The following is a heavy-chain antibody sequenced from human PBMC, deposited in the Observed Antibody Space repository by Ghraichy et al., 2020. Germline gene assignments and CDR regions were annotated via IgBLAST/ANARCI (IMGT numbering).Heavy chain of an antibody. CDR1: GFTFSGYS. CDR3: ARASTVVRFYFYAGMDV. J-gene: IGHJ6*02. Sequence: GESLNISCVGSGFTFSGYSLTWVRQSPGKGLEWVSHISSTSRTIFYADSVKGRFTISRDNAQNSLYLQMNSLRDEDTAVYYCARASTVVRFYFYAGMDVWGQGTTVTVSS. V-gene: IGHV3-48*02. D-gene: IGHD4-23*01. CDR2: ISSTSRTI.